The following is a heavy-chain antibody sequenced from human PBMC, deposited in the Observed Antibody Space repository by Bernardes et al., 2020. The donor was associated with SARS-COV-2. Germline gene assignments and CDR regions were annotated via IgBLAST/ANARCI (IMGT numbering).Heavy chain of an antibody. CDR2: AHNSGRT. J-gene: IGHJ6*02. D-gene: IGHD3-3*01. CDR3: ARVPNEEVWSGDVRQDPYYGMDV. V-gene: IGHV4-59*02. Sequence: SETLSLTCTVSDDSVSSNYWNWIRQPPGKGLEWIGQAHNSGRTKYNPSLKSRVTISVDSSKNQFSLKVTSVTPADTAVYYCARVPNEEVWSGDVRQDPYYGMDVWGQGTTVTVS. CDR1: DDSVSSNY.